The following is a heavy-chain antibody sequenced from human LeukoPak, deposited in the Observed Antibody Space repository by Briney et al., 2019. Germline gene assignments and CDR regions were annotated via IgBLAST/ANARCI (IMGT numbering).Heavy chain of an antibody. Sequence: QPGGSLRLSCTASGFTFSDHYMDWVRQAPGKGLEWVGRNRDKANSYTTEYAASVKGRFTISRDGSKNSVYLQMNSLKTEDTAMYYCARNEGYSSSWTPFDYWGQGTLVTVSS. J-gene: IGHJ4*02. D-gene: IGHD6-13*01. CDR2: NRDKANSYTT. CDR3: ARNEGYSSSWTPFDY. V-gene: IGHV3-72*01. CDR1: GFTFSDHY.